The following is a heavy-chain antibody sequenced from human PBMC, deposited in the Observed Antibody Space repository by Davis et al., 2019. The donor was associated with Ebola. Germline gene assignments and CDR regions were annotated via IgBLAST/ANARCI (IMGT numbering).Heavy chain of an antibody. CDR1: GFTFSSYG. Sequence: GESLKISCAASGFTFSSYGMHWVRQAPGKGLEWVAVIWYGGSNKYYADSVKGRFTISRDNSKNTLYLQMNSLRAEDTAVYYCARDLAAQMYCSGGSCYGGFDYWGQGTLVTVSS. J-gene: IGHJ4*02. V-gene: IGHV3-33*01. CDR2: IWYGGSNK. D-gene: IGHD2-15*01. CDR3: ARDLAAQMYCSGGSCYGGFDY.